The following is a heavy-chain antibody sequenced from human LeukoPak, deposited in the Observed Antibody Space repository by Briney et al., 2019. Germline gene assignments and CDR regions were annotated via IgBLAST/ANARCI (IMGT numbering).Heavy chain of an antibody. D-gene: IGHD5-18*01. J-gene: IGHJ4*02. CDR1: GYTFTGYY. CDR2: INPNSGGT. CDR3: ARDPGSGYSFLYYFDY. Sequence: ASVKVSCKASGYTFTGYYIRWVRQAPGQGLEWMGWINPNSGGTNYAQKFQGRVTMTRDTSISTANMELSRLRFDDTAVYYCARDPGSGYSFLYYFDYWGQGTLVTVSS. V-gene: IGHV1-2*02.